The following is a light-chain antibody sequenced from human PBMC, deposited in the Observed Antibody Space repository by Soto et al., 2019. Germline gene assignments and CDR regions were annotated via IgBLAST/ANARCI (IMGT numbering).Light chain of an antibody. CDR1: QSVSSIY. CDR3: QQYGSSLSLT. V-gene: IGKV3-20*01. J-gene: IGKJ4*01. Sequence: EIVLTQSPGTLSLSPGERATLSCRASQSVSSIYLAWYQQKPGQAPRLLIYGASSRATGIPDRFSGSGSGTDFTLTISRLEPEDFAVHYCQQYGSSLSLTFGGGTKVEIK. CDR2: GAS.